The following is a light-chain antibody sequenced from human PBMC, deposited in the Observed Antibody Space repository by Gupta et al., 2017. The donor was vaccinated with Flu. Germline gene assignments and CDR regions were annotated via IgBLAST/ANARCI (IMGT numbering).Light chain of an antibody. V-gene: IGLV1-47*01. CDR1: TSNIGNNY. CDR2: RKS. Sequence: QSVLTQSPSASGTPRQRVTISCSGRTSNIGNNYVYWYQQAPGPAPKLLIYRKSQRPSGVPDRFSGSKSGTSASLVISGLRAEDEGDYYCAAWDDSLSGRNIFGTGTKVTVL. CDR3: AAWDDSLSGRNI. J-gene: IGLJ1*01.